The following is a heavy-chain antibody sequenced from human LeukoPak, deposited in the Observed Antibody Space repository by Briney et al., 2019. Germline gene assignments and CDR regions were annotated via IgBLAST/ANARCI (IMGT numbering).Heavy chain of an antibody. CDR1: GFTFSSYL. CDR2: IKQDGSEK. Sequence: PGGSLRLSCAASGFTFSSYLMSWVRQAPGKGLEWVANIKQDGSEKYYVDSVKGRFTISRDNAKNSLYLQMNSLRAEDTAVYYCARDGGTGFLDYWGQGTLVTVSS. V-gene: IGHV3-7*01. CDR3: ARDGGTGFLDY. D-gene: IGHD3/OR15-3a*01. J-gene: IGHJ4*02.